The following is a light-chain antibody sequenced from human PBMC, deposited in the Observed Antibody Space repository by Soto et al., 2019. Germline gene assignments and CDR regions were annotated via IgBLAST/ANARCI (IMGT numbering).Light chain of an antibody. CDR2: GAS. Sequence: EIVLTQSPGTLSLSPRERATLSCRASQSVSASFLAWYQQKPGQAPRLLIYGASSRATGIPDRFSGGGSETDFTLTISRLEPEDFAVYYCQQYGTSPPEYTFGQGTKLEIK. V-gene: IGKV3-20*01. J-gene: IGKJ2*01. CDR1: QSVSASF. CDR3: QQYGTSPPEYT.